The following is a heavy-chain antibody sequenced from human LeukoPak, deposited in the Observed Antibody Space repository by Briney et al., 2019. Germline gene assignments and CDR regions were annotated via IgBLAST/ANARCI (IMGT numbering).Heavy chain of an antibody. CDR2: IYHSGST. J-gene: IGHJ3*02. V-gene: IGHV4-38-2*01. Sequence: PSETLSLTCAVSGYSISSGYYWGWIRQPPGKGLEWIGSIYHSGSTYYNPSLESRVTISVDTSKNQFSLKLSSVTAADTAVYYCASVIAAAGYDAFDIWGQGTMVTVSS. CDR3: ASVIAAAGYDAFDI. CDR1: GYSISSGYY. D-gene: IGHD6-13*01.